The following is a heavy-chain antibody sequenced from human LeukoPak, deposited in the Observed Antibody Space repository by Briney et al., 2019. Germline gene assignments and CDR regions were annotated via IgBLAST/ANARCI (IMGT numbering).Heavy chain of an antibody. D-gene: IGHD2-8*01. CDR3: ARDRACSNGICSYFDY. CDR2: IYYSGST. J-gene: IGHJ4*02. V-gene: IGHV4-39*01. Sequence: SETPSLTCIVSGGSISSTTYYWGWIRQPPGKGLEWIGSIYYSGSTWYNPSLKSRVTVSADTSKNQFSLKLTSVTAADTAVYYCARDRACSNGICSYFDYWGQGTVVTVSS. CDR1: GGSISSTTYY.